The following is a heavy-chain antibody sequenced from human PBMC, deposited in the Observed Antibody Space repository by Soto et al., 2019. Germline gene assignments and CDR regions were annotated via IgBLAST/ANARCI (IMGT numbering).Heavy chain of an antibody. J-gene: IGHJ5*02. Sequence: QVQLQESGPGLVKPSQTLSLTCTVSGGSISSGDSYWGWIRQPPGKGLEWIGYIYYSGSTYYNPSLKSRVTISVDTSKNQFSLKLSSVTAADTAVYYCARSGITGTTGWFDPWGQGTLVTVSS. V-gene: IGHV4-30-4*01. CDR1: GGSISSGDSY. CDR3: ARSGITGTTGWFDP. CDR2: IYYSGST. D-gene: IGHD1-7*01.